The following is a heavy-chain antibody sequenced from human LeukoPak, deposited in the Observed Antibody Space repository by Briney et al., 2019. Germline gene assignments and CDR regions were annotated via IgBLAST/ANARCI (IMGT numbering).Heavy chain of an antibody. Sequence: SETLSLTCTVSGGSISSSSYYWGWIRQPPGKGLEWIGNMYYSGSSYYNPSLKSRVTISVDTSKNQFSLKLSSATAADTAVYYCATDSSGSSDAFDIWGQGTMVTVSS. V-gene: IGHV4-39*01. D-gene: IGHD3-22*01. J-gene: IGHJ3*02. CDR3: ATDSSGSSDAFDI. CDR2: MYYSGSS. CDR1: GGSISSSSYY.